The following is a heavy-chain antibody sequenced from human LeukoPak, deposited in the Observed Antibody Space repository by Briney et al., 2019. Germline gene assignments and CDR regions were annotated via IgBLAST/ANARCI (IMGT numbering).Heavy chain of an antibody. J-gene: IGHJ6*02. CDR2: IYYSGST. D-gene: IGHD3-16*02. CDR1: GGSISSYY. Sequence: PSETLSLTCTVSGGSISSYYWSWIRQPPGKGLEWIGYIYYSGSTNYNPSLKSRVTISVDTSKNQFSLKLSSVTAADTAVYYCARVAVHLGELSFYYYYGMDVWGQGTTVTVSS. V-gene: IGHV4-59*08. CDR3: ARVAVHLGELSFYYYYGMDV.